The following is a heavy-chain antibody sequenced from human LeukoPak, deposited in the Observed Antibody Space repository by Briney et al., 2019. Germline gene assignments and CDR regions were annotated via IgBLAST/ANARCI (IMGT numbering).Heavy chain of an antibody. Sequence: GGSLRLSCAASGFTFSSYWLHWVRQAPGKGLVWVSRISSDGSYTTYADSVRGRFTISRDNAKNTLYLQMNSLRAEDTAVYYCAKDAPEWLLYYWGQGTLVTVSS. J-gene: IGHJ4*02. CDR3: AKDAPEWLLYY. CDR1: GFTFSSYW. CDR2: ISSDGSYT. V-gene: IGHV3-74*01. D-gene: IGHD3-3*01.